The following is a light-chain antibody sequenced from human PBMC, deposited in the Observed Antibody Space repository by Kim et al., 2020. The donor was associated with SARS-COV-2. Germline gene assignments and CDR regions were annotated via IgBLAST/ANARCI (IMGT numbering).Light chain of an antibody. CDR1: YTDIGSYNY. J-gene: IGLJ1*01. V-gene: IGLV2-11*01. CDR2: DVT. Sequence: GQSVTISCTGTYTDIGSYNYVSWYQHHPGKAPKVIIYDVTDRPSGVPDRFSGSKSGNTASLTISGLQAEDEADYYCCSYAGDFTYVFGTGTKVTVL. CDR3: CSYAGDFTYV.